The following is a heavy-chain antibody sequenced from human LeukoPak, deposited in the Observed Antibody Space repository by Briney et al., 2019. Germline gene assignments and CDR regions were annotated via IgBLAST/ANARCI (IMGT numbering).Heavy chain of an antibody. D-gene: IGHD6-19*01. CDR3: ARDSAAWESSGWHN. Sequence: PSETLSLTCTVSGGSISSYYWSWIRQPAGKGLEWIGRIYTSGSTNYNPSLKSRATMSVDTSKNQFSLKLSSVTAADTAVYYCARDSAAWESSGWHNWGQGTLVTVSS. V-gene: IGHV4-4*07. CDR1: GGSISSYY. CDR2: IYTSGST. J-gene: IGHJ4*02.